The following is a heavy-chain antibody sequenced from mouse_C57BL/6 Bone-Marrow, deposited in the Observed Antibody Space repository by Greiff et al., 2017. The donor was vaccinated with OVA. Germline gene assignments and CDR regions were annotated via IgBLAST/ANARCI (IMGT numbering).Heavy chain of an antibody. Sequence: EVKLLESGPGLVKPSQSLSLTCSVTGYSITSGYYWNWIRQFPGNKLEWMGYISYDGSNNYNPSLKNRIPITRDTSKNQFFLKLNSVTTEDTATYCCARDIPSSWYFDVWGTGTTVTVSS. D-gene: IGHD6-1*01. CDR1: GYSITSGYY. CDR3: ARDIPSSWYFDV. CDR2: ISYDGSN. J-gene: IGHJ1*03. V-gene: IGHV3-6*01.